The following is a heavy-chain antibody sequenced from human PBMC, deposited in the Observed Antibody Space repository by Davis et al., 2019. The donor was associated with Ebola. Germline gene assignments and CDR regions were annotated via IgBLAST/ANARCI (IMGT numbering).Heavy chain of an antibody. CDR1: GYSFTTYW. V-gene: IGHV5-51*01. Sequence: GGSLRLSCEGSGYSFTTYWIGWVRQMPGKGLEWMGVIYPDESYTSYSPSFQGQVTISADKSINTAYLRWSGLKASDTAMYFCARHRTGSYDILTGLRRYDAFDIWGQGTMVIVSS. CDR2: IYPDESYT. CDR3: ARHRTGSYDILTGLRRYDAFDI. D-gene: IGHD3-9*01. J-gene: IGHJ3*02.